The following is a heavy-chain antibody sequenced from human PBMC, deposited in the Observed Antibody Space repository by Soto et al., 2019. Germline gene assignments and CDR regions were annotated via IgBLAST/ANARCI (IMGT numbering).Heavy chain of an antibody. V-gene: IGHV1-58*01. D-gene: IGHD3-3*01. CDR3: AEDQYDFWSGYPEYYFDY. CDR2: IVVGSGNT. Sequence: ASVKVSCKASGFTFTSSAVQWVRQARGQRLEWIGWIVVGSGNTNYAQKFQERVTITRDMSTSTAYMELSSLRSEDTAVYYCAEDQYDFWSGYPEYYFDYWGQGTLVTVSS. J-gene: IGHJ4*02. CDR1: GFTFTSSA.